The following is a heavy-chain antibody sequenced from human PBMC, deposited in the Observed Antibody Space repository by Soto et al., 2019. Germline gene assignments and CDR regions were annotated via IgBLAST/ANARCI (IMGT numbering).Heavy chain of an antibody. J-gene: IGHJ6*02. CDR3: ARRYSYGPGNYYGMDV. CDR1: VYSLTSYW. CDR2: IDPSASYT. V-gene: IGHV5-10-1*01. D-gene: IGHD5-18*01. Sequence: PGESLTISCKVSVYSLTSYWISWLRQMRGKCLKGMGRIDPSASYTNYSPYFQGHVTISADKSISTAYLQWSSLKASDTAMYYCARRYSYGPGNYYGMDVWGQGTTVTVSS.